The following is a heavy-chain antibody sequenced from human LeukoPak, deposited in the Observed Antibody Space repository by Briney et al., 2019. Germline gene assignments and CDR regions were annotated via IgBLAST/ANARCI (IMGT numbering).Heavy chain of an antibody. Sequence: SGTLSLTCAVSGGSITNSNYWWSWIRQPPGQGLEWFGYIYYSGSTNYNPSLNSRVTISVNTSKTQFSLKLSSVTAADTAVYYCARLNYYGPGSLDVWGKGTTVTISS. CDR2: IYYSGST. J-gene: IGHJ6*04. V-gene: IGHV4-61*01. CDR3: ARLNYYGPGSLDV. CDR1: GGSITNSNYW. D-gene: IGHD3-10*01.